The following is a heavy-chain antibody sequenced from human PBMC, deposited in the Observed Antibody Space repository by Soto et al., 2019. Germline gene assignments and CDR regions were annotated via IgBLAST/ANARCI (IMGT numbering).Heavy chain of an antibody. Sequence: ASVKVSCKASGGTFSSYAISWVRQAPGQGLEWMGGIIPIFGTANYAQKFQGRVTITADESTSTAYMELSSLRSEDTAVYYCARREEDGTSDPYYFDYWGQGTLVTVSS. CDR3: ARREEDGTSDPYYFDY. D-gene: IGHD1-1*01. CDR1: GGTFSSYA. V-gene: IGHV1-69*13. CDR2: IIPIFGTA. J-gene: IGHJ4*02.